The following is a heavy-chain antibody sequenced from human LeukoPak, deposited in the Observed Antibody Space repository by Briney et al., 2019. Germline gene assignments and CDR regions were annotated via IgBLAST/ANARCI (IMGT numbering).Heavy chain of an antibody. D-gene: IGHD3-16*02. CDR1: GFTFSSYA. V-gene: IGHV3-23*01. CDR3: AKDRKITFGGVIDPAYDY. CDR2: ISGSGGST. Sequence: GGSLRLSCAASGFTFSSYAMSWVRQAPGKGLEWVSAISGSGGSTYYADSVKGRFTISRDNSKNTLYLQMNSLRAEDTAVYYCAKDRKITFGGVIDPAYDYWGQGTLVTVSS. J-gene: IGHJ4*02.